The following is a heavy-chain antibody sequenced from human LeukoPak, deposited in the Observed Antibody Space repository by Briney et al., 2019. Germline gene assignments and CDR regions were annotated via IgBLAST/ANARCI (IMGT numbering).Heavy chain of an antibody. D-gene: IGHD1-7*01. V-gene: IGHV1-24*01. CDR2: FDPEDGET. CDR1: GYTLTELS. CDR3: ATGFRGFITGTTSFDY. J-gene: IGHJ4*02. Sequence: ASVKVSCKVSGYTLTELSMHWVRQAPGKGLEWMGGFDPEDGETIYAQKFQGRVTMTEDTSTDTAYMELSSLRSEDTAVYYCATGFRGFITGTTSFDYWGQGTLVTVSS.